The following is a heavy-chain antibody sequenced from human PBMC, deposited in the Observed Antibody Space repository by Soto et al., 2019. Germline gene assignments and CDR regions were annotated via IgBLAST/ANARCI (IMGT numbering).Heavy chain of an antibody. CDR3: ARNRATYYYYGMDV. D-gene: IGHD1-26*01. Sequence: PGGSLRLSCAASGFTFSSYAMHWVRQAPGKGLEWVAVISYDGSNKYYADSVKGRFTISRDNSKNTLYLQMNSLRAEDTAVYYCARNRATYYYYGMDVWGQGTTVTVSS. V-gene: IGHV3-30-3*01. CDR1: GFTFSSYA. J-gene: IGHJ6*02. CDR2: ISYDGSNK.